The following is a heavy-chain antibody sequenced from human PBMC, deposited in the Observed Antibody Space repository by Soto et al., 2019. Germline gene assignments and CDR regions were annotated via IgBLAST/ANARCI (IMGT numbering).Heavy chain of an antibody. V-gene: IGHV3-30-3*01. CDR1: GFTFSSYA. D-gene: IGHD3-22*01. J-gene: IGHJ4*02. Sequence: GGSLRLSCGASGFTFSSYAMHWVRQAPGKGLEWVAVISYDGSNKYYADSVKGRFTISRDNSKNTLYLQMNSLRAEDTAVYYCARKGYYDSSGYPFDYWGQGTLVTVSS. CDR2: ISYDGSNK. CDR3: ARKGYYDSSGYPFDY.